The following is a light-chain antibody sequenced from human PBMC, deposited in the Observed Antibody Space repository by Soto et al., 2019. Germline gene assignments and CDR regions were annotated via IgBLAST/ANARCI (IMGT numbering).Light chain of an antibody. V-gene: IGKV3-11*01. J-gene: IGKJ4*01. CDR1: QSVSRN. CDR3: QQRSDWPST. CDR2: DAS. Sequence: EIVLTQSPATLSLSPGERATLSCRASQSVSRNLAWYQQKPGQAPRLLIYDASNRATGIPARFSGSGSWTDFTLTISGLEPEDFAVYYCQQRSDWPSTFGGGTKVQIK.